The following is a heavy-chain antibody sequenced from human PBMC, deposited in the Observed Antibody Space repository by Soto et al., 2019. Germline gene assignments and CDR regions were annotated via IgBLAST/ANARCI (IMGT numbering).Heavy chain of an antibody. D-gene: IGHD3-3*01. CDR2: ISYDGSNE. CDR1: GFTFSSYA. Sequence: QVQLVESGGGVVQPGRSLRLSCAASGFTFSSYAMHWVRQAPGKGLEWVAVISYDGSNEYYADSVKGRFTISRDNSKNTLYLQMNSLRAEDTAVYYCARDHMSGYYIQYYYYYGMDVWGQGTTVTVSS. CDR3: ARDHMSGYYIQYYYYYGMDV. V-gene: IGHV3-30-3*01. J-gene: IGHJ6*02.